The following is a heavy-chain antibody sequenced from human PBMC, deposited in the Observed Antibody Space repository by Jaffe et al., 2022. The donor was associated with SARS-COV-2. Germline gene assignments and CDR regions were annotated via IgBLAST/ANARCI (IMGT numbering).Heavy chain of an antibody. J-gene: IGHJ6*03. CDR2: MNPNSGNT. Sequence: QVQLVQSGAEVKKPGASVKVSCKASGYTFTSYDINWVRQATGQGLEWMGWMNPNSGNTGYAQKFQGRVTMTRNTSISTAYMELSSLRSEDTAVYYCARGEQWLHLRYYYYYMDVWGKGTTVTVSS. CDR3: ARGEQWLHLRYYYYYMDV. V-gene: IGHV1-8*01. D-gene: IGHD6-19*01. CDR1: GYTFTSYD.